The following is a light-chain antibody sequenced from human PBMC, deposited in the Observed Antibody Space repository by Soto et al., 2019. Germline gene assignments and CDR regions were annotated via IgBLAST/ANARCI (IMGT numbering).Light chain of an antibody. CDR3: QSYDSSLSAVV. V-gene: IGLV1-40*01. CDR1: SSNIGAGYD. CDR2: GNS. J-gene: IGLJ2*01. Sequence: QSVLTQPPSVSGAPGQRVTISCTGSSSNIGAGYDVHWYQQLPGTAPKLLIYGNSNRPSGVPDRFSGSKSGTSASPAITGLQAEDEADYYCQSYDSSLSAVVFGGGTKVTVL.